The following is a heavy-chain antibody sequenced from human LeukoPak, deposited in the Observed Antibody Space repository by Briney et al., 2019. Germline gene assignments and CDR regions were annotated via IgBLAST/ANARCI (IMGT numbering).Heavy chain of an antibody. D-gene: IGHD4-17*01. CDR3: ARDQMTTVTNSNWFDP. Sequence: GGSLRLSCAASGFTFSSYGMHWVRQAPGKGLEWVAVIWYDGSNKYYADSVKGRFTISRDNSKNTLYLQMNSLRAEGTAVYYCARDQMTTVTNSNWFDPWGQGTLVTVSS. J-gene: IGHJ5*02. CDR2: IWYDGSNK. V-gene: IGHV3-33*01. CDR1: GFTFSSYG.